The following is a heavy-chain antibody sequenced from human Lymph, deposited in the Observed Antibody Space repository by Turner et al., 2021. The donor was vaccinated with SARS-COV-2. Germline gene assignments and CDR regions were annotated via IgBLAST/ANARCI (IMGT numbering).Heavy chain of an antibody. J-gene: IGHJ5*02. V-gene: IGHV4-59*01. D-gene: IGHD2-8*01. CDR3: ARESVYYWVDP. CDR2: TYYRGGT. CDR1: GGSMNSNY. Sequence: VPLPGSAPRLVTPSEAPSLTCTVSGGSMNSNYWCWIRQPPGKGLEWIGYTYYRGGTNNNPCNDRRITMSVDTTRKRFAQKVMSVTAAETAVDSCARESVYYWVDPWGQGTLVTVSS.